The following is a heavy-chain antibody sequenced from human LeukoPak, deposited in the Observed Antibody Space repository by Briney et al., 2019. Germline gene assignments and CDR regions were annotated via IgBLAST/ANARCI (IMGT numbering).Heavy chain of an antibody. D-gene: IGHD6-13*01. V-gene: IGHV3-53*05. CDR1: GFTVSSNY. Sequence: GGSLRLSCAASGFTVSSNYMNWVRQAPGKGLEWVSVIYSGGSTYYADSMKGRFTISRDNSKNTLYLQMNSLRAEDTAVYYCARARAIARPFDYWGQGTLVTVSS. CDR2: IYSGGST. J-gene: IGHJ4*02. CDR3: ARARAIARPFDY.